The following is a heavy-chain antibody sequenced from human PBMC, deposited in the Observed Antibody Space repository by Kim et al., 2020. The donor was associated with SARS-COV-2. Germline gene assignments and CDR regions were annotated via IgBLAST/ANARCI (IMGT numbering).Heavy chain of an antibody. V-gene: IGHV1-2*06. J-gene: IGHJ6*02. D-gene: IGHD1-1*01. CDR1: GYNFIDYY. CDR2: INPDRGGT. Sequence: ASVKVSCKASGYNFIDYYVHWVRQAPGQGLEWMGRINPDRGGTNFAQKFQGRITMTRDTSINTVYMELTSLTSDDTALYFCARDRQRLEVWPMSGNGMGVWGQGTSVIVSS. CDR3: ARDRQRLEVWPMSGNGMGV.